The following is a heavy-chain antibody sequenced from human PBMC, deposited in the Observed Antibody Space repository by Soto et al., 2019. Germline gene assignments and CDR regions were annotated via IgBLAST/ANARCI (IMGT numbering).Heavy chain of an antibody. J-gene: IGHJ4*02. CDR3: AKDAAYYDFWSGPMVGYYFDY. Sequence: GGALGVSCAASGFTFSSYAMSWVRQAPGKGLEWVSAISGSGGSTYYADSVKGRFTISRDNSKNTLYLQMNSLRAEDTAVYYCAKDAAYYDFWSGPMVGYYFDYWGQGTLVPVSS. D-gene: IGHD3-3*01. V-gene: IGHV3-23*01. CDR2: ISGSGGST. CDR1: GFTFSSYA.